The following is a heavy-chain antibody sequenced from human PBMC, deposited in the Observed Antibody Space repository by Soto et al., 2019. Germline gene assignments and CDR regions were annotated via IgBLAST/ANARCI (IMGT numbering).Heavy chain of an antibody. J-gene: IGHJ3*02. CDR3: ARKSYRVTVRPDDALDI. Sequence: ASVKVSCKASGYTFTSYGISWVRQAPGQGLEWMGWISAYNGNTNYAQKLQGRVTMTTDTSTSTAYMELRSLRSDDTAVYYCARKSYRVTVRPDDALDIWGQGTMVNVSS. CDR1: GYTFTSYG. D-gene: IGHD3-16*02. V-gene: IGHV1-18*01. CDR2: ISAYNGNT.